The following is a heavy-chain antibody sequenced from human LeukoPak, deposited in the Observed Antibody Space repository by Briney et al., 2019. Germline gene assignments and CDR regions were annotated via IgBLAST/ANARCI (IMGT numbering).Heavy chain of an antibody. CDR3: ARFKVVAADAFDI. Sequence: GGSLRLSCAASGFIFDDYAMHWVRQAPGKGLEWVSGISWDSDSIDYADSVKGRFTISRDNAKNSLYLQMNSLRAEDTAVYYCARFKVVAADAFDIWGQGTMVTVSS. J-gene: IGHJ3*02. CDR2: ISWDSDSI. V-gene: IGHV3-9*01. D-gene: IGHD2-15*01. CDR1: GFIFDDYA.